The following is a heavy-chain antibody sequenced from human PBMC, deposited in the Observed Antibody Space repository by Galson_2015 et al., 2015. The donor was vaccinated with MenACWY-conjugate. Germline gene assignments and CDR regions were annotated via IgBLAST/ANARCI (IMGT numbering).Heavy chain of an antibody. V-gene: IGHV1-18*01. CDR3: ARVLAAAGEGGDY. Sequence: SVKVPCKASGYTFTSFGITWVRQAPGQGLEWMGWISVANGNTNYAQRFQDRVTMTTDTSTSTAYMELRSLRSDDTAVYYCARVLAAAGEGGDYWGQGTLLTVSS. D-gene: IGHD2-15*01. CDR1: GYTFTSFG. CDR2: ISVANGNT. J-gene: IGHJ4*02.